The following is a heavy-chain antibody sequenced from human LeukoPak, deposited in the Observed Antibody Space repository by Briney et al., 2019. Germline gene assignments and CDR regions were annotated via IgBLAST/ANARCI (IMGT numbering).Heavy chain of an antibody. Sequence: SETLSLTCAVSGGSISSSNWWSWVRQPPGKGLEWIGEIYHSGSTNYNPSLKSRVTISVDTSKNQFSLKLSSVTAADTAVYYCARVFSYPLRAPFDPWGQGTLVTVSS. J-gene: IGHJ5*02. V-gene: IGHV4-4*02. CDR1: GGSISSSNW. D-gene: IGHD3-3*01. CDR3: ARVFSYPLRAPFDP. CDR2: IYHSGST.